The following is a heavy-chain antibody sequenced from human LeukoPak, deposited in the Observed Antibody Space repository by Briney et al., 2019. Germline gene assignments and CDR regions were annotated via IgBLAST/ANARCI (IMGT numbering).Heavy chain of an antibody. D-gene: IGHD3-16*01. CDR1: GSSLTNTYY. CDR2: VFQLQTVRP. V-gene: IGHV4-38-2*02. J-gene: IGHJ4*02. CDR3: ARVLNVPKLIDS. Sequence: SETLSLTCTVSGSSLTNTYYWDWFPQPPGKGLEWVATVFQLQTVRPFSNPSLASRVTLSLDASQNQSSLNLTSLAAADTALYFCARVLNVPKLIDSCGQGTLVSVSS.